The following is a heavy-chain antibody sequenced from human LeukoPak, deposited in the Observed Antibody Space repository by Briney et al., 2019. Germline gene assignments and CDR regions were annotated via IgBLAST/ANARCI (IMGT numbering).Heavy chain of an antibody. D-gene: IGHD6-19*01. J-gene: IGHJ6*03. CDR1: GFTFRASW. CDR3: ARGGGGSGWYYEYNYMDV. Sequence: GGPLRPSCEPPGFTFRASWRTWAPQAQGRGLDWAPKIREDVGHKTFMDSVKGRLTISRDNAKNSLYLKMNTLRAEDTAVNNGARGGGGSGWYYEYNYMDVWGKGTTVIVSS. V-gene: IGHV3-7*01. CDR2: IREDVGHK.